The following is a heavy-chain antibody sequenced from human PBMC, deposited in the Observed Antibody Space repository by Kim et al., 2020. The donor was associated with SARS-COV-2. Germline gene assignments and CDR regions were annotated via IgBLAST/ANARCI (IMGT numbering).Heavy chain of an antibody. CDR2: ISADNGNT. D-gene: IGHD3-9*01. J-gene: IGHJ4*02. CDR3: SSGSDFDWLSVLRPLDH. CDR1: GYTFTSYG. V-gene: IGHV1-18*01. Sequence: ASVKVSCKASGYTFTSYGISWVRQAPGQGLEWMGWISADNGNTNFAQKFQGRVTMTKDTSTSTAYMELGRLSFDDTAVYYCSSGSDFDWLSVLRPLDHWGQRTLVTVTS.